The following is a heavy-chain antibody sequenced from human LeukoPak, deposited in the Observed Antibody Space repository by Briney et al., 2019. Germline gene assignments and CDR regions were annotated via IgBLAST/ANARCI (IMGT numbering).Heavy chain of an antibody. CDR2: ISAYNGNT. CDR1: GYTFTSYG. D-gene: IGHD3-9*01. V-gene: IGHV1-18*01. CDR3: ARNSIHYDILTGYYSGDAFDI. Sequence: ASVKVSCKAPGYTFTSYGISWVRQAPGQGLEWMGWISAYNGNTNYAQKLQGRVTMTTDTSTSTAYMELRSLRSDDTAVYYCARNSIHYDILTGYYSGDAFDIWGQGTMVTVSS. J-gene: IGHJ3*02.